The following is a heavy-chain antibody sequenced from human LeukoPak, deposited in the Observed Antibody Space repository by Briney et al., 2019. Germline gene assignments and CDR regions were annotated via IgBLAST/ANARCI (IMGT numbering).Heavy chain of an antibody. D-gene: IGHD3-10*01. CDR1: GITFTNAW. CDR3: TADLSEGSGSYYTLPDDAFDI. Sequence: GGSLRLSCAASGITFTNAWMSWVRQAPGKGLEWVGRVKTRGDGGAADYAAPVEGRFTISRDDSIKTVYLQMNSLKTEDTAVYYCTADLSEGSGSYYTLPDDAFDIWGQGTMVTVSS. J-gene: IGHJ3*02. V-gene: IGHV3-15*01. CDR2: VKTRGDGGAA.